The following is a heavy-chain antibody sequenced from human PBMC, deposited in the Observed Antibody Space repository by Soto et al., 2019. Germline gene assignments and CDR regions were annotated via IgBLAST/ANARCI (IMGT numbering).Heavy chain of an antibody. CDR2: IKSKTDGGTT. V-gene: IGHV3-15*07. J-gene: IGHJ4*02. D-gene: IGHD6-13*01. CDR3: TTDRAQISSSWHHY. CDR1: GFTFSNAW. Sequence: GGSLSLSCAASGFTFSNAWMNWVRQAPGKGLEWVGRIKSKTDGGTTDYAAPVKGRFTISRDDSKNTLYLQMNSLKTEDTAVYYCTTDRAQISSSWHHYWGQGTLVTVSS.